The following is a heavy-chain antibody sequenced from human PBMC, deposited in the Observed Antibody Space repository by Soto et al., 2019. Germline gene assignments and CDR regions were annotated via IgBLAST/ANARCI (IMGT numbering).Heavy chain of an antibody. Sequence: QVQLVQSGTEEKKAGSSVRVSCKTSGYTFTTFGISWIRQDPGQGPAWFAWISVYNGETNYAKKAQGRVTVTTDTVTTTAYLEVRSLRPDDTAVYYCARVYCGGDCFSGVDFDYWGQGTLVTVSP. J-gene: IGHJ4*02. D-gene: IGHD2-21*01. V-gene: IGHV1-18*01. CDR3: ARVYCGGDCFSGVDFDY. CDR2: ISVYNGET. CDR1: GYTFTTFG.